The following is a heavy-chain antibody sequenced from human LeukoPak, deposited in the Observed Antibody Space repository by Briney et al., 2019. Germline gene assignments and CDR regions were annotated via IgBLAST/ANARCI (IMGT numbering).Heavy chain of an antibody. J-gene: IGHJ4*02. CDR2: ISGSGGST. CDR1: GFTVSSYA. D-gene: IGHD3-22*01. Sequence: PGGSLRLSCAASGFTVSSYAMSWVRQAPGKGLEWVSAISGSGGSTYYADSVKGRFTISRDNSKNTLYLQMNSLRAEDTAVYYCAKDRPSYDSSGYYYGYWGQGTLVTVSS. V-gene: IGHV3-23*01. CDR3: AKDRPSYDSSGYYYGY.